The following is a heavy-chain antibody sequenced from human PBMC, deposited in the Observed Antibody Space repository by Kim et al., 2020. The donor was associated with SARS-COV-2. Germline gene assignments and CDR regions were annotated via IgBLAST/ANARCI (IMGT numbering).Heavy chain of an antibody. V-gene: IGHV1-69*13. CDR3: ARGTIIFGVVIHPDY. CDR2: SIPIFGTA. D-gene: IGHD3-3*01. CDR1: GGTFSSYA. J-gene: IGHJ4*02. Sequence: SVKVSCKASGGTFSSYAISWVRQAPGQGLEWMGGSIPIFGTANYAQKFQGRVTITADESTSTAYMELSSLRSEDTAVYYCARGTIIFGVVIHPDYWGQGTLVTVSS.